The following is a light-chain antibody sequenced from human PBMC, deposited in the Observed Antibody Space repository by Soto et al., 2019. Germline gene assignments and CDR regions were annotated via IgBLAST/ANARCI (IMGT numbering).Light chain of an antibody. Sequence: SYELTQPPSVSVSPGQTASITCFGDKLGNKYASWYQQKPGQSPVLVIYQDNKRPSGIPERFSGSNSGNTATLTISGTQAMDEADYYCLAWDTSTEVFGTGTKLTVL. V-gene: IGLV3-1*01. CDR3: LAWDTSTEV. J-gene: IGLJ1*01. CDR1: KLGNKY. CDR2: QDN.